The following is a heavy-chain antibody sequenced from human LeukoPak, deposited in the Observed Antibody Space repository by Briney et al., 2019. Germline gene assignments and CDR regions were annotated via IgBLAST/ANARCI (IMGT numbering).Heavy chain of an antibody. CDR2: IFSGGST. D-gene: IGHD6-13*01. CDR1: GFDVSSNS. CDR3: AAWRGSNWFDY. V-gene: IGHV3-53*01. Sequence: PGGSLRLSCAASGFDVSSNSMSWVRQAPGKGLEWVSVIFSGGSTNYANSMKGRFTISGDNSKNTLYLQMNSLRGEDTAVYYCAAWRGSNWFDYWGQGTQVTVSS. J-gene: IGHJ4*02.